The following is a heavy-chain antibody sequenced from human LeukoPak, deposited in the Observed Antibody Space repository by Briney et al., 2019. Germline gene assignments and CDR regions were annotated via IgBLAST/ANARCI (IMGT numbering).Heavy chain of an antibody. Sequence: GGSLRLSCAASGFTFNTYTMNWVRQAPGKGLEWISTIYTGGNTYYAASVKGRFTISRDFSKNTVFLHMNSLRAEDTAMYYCARGDDSGYYDYFDYWGQGALVTVSS. V-gene: IGHV3-53*01. J-gene: IGHJ4*02. CDR2: IYTGGNT. CDR3: ARGDDSGYYDYFDY. CDR1: GFTFNTYT. D-gene: IGHD3-22*01.